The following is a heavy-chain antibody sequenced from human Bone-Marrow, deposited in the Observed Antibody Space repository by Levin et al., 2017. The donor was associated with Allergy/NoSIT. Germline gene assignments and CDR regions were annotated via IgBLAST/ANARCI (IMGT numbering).Heavy chain of an antibody. CDR2: VVVESGDS. CDR1: GFSFSASA. V-gene: IGHV1-58*02. J-gene: IGHJ3*02. D-gene: IGHD6-19*01. Sequence: EASVKVSCRASGFSFSASAIQWVRQARGQRPEWIGWVVVESGDSFYAQNFEDRVTITRDMSTRTSYMELSSLRSEDTAVYFCVADLAVAVHALFDIWGQGTMVTVSS. CDR3: VADLAVAVHALFDI.